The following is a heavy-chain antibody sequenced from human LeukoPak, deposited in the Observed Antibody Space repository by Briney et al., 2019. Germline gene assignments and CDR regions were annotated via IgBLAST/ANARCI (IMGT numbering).Heavy chain of an antibody. D-gene: IGHD3-16*01. CDR3: ARESPYSDTSRSRFWC. J-gene: IGHJ4*02. CDR1: GYTFTNYY. V-gene: IGHV1-46*01. CDR2: INPSCGST. Sequence: ASVKLSCTASGYTFTNYYIHWVRHPPAQGLDWTGIINPSCGSTSYAQKFQGRVTINRDTSTCTVYMDLSSLRAEDTAVYCCARESPYSDTSRSRFWCWGPGTLVSVAS.